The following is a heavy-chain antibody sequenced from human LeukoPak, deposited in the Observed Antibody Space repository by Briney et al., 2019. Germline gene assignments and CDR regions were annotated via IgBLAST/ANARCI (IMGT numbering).Heavy chain of an antibody. CDR1: GGTSSNYP. V-gene: IGHV1-69*04. D-gene: IGHD3-16*01. CDR2: VIPIVGMA. CDR3: ARDLEELGAFDI. J-gene: IGHJ3*02. Sequence: SVKVSCKSSGGTSSNYPLSWVRQAPGQGLEWLGRVIPIVGMANYAQKFQGRITINADTSTSTAYMELSGLKSEDTAVYYCARDLEELGAFDIWGQGTMVIVSS.